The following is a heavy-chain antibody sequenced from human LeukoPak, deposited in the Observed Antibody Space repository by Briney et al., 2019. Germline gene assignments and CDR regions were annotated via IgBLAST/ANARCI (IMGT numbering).Heavy chain of an antibody. CDR1: GGSISSSSYY. V-gene: IGHV4-39*01. Sequence: SETLSLTCTVSGGSISSSSYYWGWIRQPPGKGLEWIGSIYYSGSTYYNPSLKSRVTISVDTSKNQFSLKLSSVTAADTAVYYCARGSVGGVIVPFDYWGQGTLVTVSS. CDR3: ARGSVGGVIVPFDY. J-gene: IGHJ4*02. D-gene: IGHD3-16*02. CDR2: IYYSGST.